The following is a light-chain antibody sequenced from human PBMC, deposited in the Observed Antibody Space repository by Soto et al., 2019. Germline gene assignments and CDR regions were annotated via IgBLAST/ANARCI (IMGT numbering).Light chain of an antibody. CDR1: QSISTY. V-gene: IGKV1-39*01. J-gene: IGKJ2*01. CDR2: AAS. CDR3: QQSTGIPYT. Sequence: IQMTQSPSSLSASVGDRVTITCRAGQSISTYLNWYQQKPGKAPKLLIYAASSLQSGVPSRFSDSGSGTDFTLTISNLQPDDFATYYCQQSTGIPYTFGQGSKLEIK.